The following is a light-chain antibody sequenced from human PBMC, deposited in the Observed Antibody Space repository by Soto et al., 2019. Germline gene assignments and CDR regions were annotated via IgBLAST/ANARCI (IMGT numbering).Light chain of an antibody. CDR1: NSDIGGYDY. J-gene: IGLJ2*01. Sequence: QSALTQPASVSGSPGQSISISCTGTNSDIGGYDYVSWYQQHPGKAPKLVISGVSNRPSGVSSRFSGSKSGNTASLTISGLQPEDEAYYYCSSYVVTSAHVIFGGGTKLTVL. CDR2: GVS. CDR3: SSYVVTSAHVI. V-gene: IGLV2-14*03.